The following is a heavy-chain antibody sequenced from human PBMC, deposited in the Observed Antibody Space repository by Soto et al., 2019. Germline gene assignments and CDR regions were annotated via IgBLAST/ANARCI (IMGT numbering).Heavy chain of an antibody. J-gene: IGHJ3*01. CDR1: GYTFTSYD. D-gene: IGHD6-25*01. V-gene: IGHV1-8*01. CDR3: ARLRTAASMSV. Sequence: ASLKVSCKASGYTFTSYDIKWVRQATGQGLEWMGWMNPNSGNTGYAQKFQGRVTLTRNTSISTAYMEPSSLRSEDTAVYYCARLRTAASMSVCGQATMGTVS. CDR2: MNPNSGNT.